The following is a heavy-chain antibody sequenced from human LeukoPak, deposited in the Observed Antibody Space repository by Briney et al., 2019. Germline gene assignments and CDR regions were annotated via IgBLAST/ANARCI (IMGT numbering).Heavy chain of an antibody. D-gene: IGHD3-22*01. CDR3: ARATTGYYYDSSGYYQDAFDI. J-gene: IGHJ3*02. V-gene: IGHV1-69*13. Sequence: SVKVSCNASGYTFTNYGISWVRQAPGQGLEWMGGIIPIFGTANYAQKFQGRVTITADESTSTAYMELSSLRSEDTAVYYCARATTGYYYDSSGYYQDAFDIWGQGTMVTVSS. CDR1: GYTFTNYG. CDR2: IIPIFGTA.